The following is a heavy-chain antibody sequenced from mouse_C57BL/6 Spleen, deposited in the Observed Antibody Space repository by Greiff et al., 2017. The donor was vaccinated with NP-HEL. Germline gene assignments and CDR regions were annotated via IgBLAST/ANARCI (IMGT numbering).Heavy chain of an antibody. V-gene: IGHV1-19*01. Sequence: VQLQQSGPVLVKPGASVKMSCKASGYTFTDYYMNWVKQSHGKSLEWIGVINPYNGGTSYNQKFKGKATLTVDKSSSTAYMELNSLTSEDSAVYYCARGGIYDGYYAAMDYWGQGTSVTVSS. CDR1: GYTFTDYY. CDR3: ARGGIYDGYYAAMDY. J-gene: IGHJ4*01. D-gene: IGHD2-3*01. CDR2: INPYNGGT.